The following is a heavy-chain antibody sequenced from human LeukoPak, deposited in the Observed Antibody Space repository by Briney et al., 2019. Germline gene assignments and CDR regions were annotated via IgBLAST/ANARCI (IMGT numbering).Heavy chain of an antibody. CDR1: GGSFSGYY. CDR2: INHSGST. J-gene: IGHJ6*02. Sequence: SETLSLTCAVSGGSFSGYYWSWIRQPPGKGLEWIGEINHSGSTNYNPSLKSRVTISVDTSKNQFSLKLSSVTAADTAVYYCARGGSSGWYLYYYYGMDVWGQGTTVTVSS. D-gene: IGHD6-19*01. V-gene: IGHV4-34*01. CDR3: ARGGSSGWYLYYYYGMDV.